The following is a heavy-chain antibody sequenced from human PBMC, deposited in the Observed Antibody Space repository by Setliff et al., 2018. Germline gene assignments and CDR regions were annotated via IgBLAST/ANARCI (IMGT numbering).Heavy chain of an antibody. CDR3: ARTGTYRYFDY. Sequence: SETLSLTCTVSGDSISSRRNYWGWFRQPAGKELEWIGQIYTSWSTNYNPSLKSRVTISLDTSKNQFSLSLTSVTAADTAVYYCARTGTYRYFDYWGQGTRVTVSS. CDR1: GDSISSRRNY. V-gene: IGHV4-61*09. D-gene: IGHD1-1*01. J-gene: IGHJ4*02. CDR2: IYTSWST.